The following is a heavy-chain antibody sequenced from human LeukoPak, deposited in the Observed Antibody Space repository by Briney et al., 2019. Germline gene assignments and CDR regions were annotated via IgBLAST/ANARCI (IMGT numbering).Heavy chain of an antibody. J-gene: IGHJ6*02. CDR1: GYTFTSYY. CDR2: INPSGGST. D-gene: IGHD6-13*01. Sequence: ASVKVSCKASGYTFTSYYMHWVRQAPGQGLEWMGIINPSGGSTSYAQKFQGRVTMTRDTSTSTVYMELSSLRSEDTAMYYCASLPAAGTLEHYYGMDVWGQGTTVTVSS. V-gene: IGHV1-46*01. CDR3: ASLPAAGTLEHYYGMDV.